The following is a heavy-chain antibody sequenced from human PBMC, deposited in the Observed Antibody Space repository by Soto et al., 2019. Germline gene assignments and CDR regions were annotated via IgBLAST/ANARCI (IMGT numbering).Heavy chain of an antibody. CDR2: ISGSGGST. CDR3: AKGRFGDYLYYDY. J-gene: IGHJ4*02. CDR1: GFTFGSYA. Sequence: QPGGSRRLSCAASGFTFGSYAMTGVRQATGKGLEWVSAISGSGGSTSYAHSVTGRFTISRDNSKNTLYLQMNSLRAEDTAVYYCAKGRFGDYLYYDYWGQGTLVTVSS. V-gene: IGHV3-23*01. D-gene: IGHD4-17*01.